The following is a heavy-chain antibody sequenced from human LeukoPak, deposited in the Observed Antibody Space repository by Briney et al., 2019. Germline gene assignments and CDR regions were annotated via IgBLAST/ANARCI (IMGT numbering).Heavy chain of an antibody. J-gene: IGHJ4*02. CDR1: GGSISSYY. CDR2: IYYSGST. Sequence: SETLSLTCTVSGGSISSYYWSWIRQPPGKGLEWIGYIYYSGSTNYNPSLKSRVTISVDTSKNQFSLKLSSVTAADTAVYYCARDGVRATGFGVVIPCEGWGQGTLVTVSS. CDR3: ARDGVRATGFGVVIPCEG. V-gene: IGHV4-59*01. D-gene: IGHD3-3*01.